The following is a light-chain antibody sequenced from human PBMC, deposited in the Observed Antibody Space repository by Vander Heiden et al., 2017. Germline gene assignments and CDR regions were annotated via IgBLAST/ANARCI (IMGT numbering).Light chain of an antibody. V-gene: IGKV3-20*01. CDR3: QQYSGSTT. Sequence: EIVLTQSPGTLSFSPGDRATLSCKASETISTSVAWYQQKAGQAPRLLISGASRRATGIPDRCSGGGSGTDFTLTISRLEPEDFAVYYCQQYSGSTTFGGGTKVEI. J-gene: IGKJ4*01. CDR2: GAS. CDR1: ETISTS.